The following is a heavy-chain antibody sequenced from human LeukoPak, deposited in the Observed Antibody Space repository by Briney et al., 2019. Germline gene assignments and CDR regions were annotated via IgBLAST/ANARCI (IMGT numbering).Heavy chain of an antibody. CDR2: ISGSGGRT. J-gene: IGHJ4*02. Sequence: GGSLRLSCAASGFTFSSYAMNWVRQAPGKGLEWVSGISGSGGRTYYADSVKGRFTISRDNSKNTLYLQMNSLRAEDTAVYYCAKEGATYYDFWRGTDYWGQGTLVTVSS. CDR1: GFTFSSYA. D-gene: IGHD3-3*01. CDR3: AKEGATYYDFWRGTDY. V-gene: IGHV3-23*01.